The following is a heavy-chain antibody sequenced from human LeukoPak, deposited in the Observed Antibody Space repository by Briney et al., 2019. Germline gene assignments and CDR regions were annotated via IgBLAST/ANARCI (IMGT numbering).Heavy chain of an antibody. CDR2: IDISGGST. J-gene: IGHJ4*02. CDR1: GFSFSSHA. CDR3: TRGSYYYGSG. D-gene: IGHD3-10*01. Sequence: PGRSLRLSCAASGFSFSSHAMCWVRQAPGKGLEWVSSIDISGGSTWYADSVRGRFTISRDNSKNTLYLQMNSLRAGDTAVYYCTRGSYYYGSGWGQGTLVTVSS. V-gene: IGHV3-23*01.